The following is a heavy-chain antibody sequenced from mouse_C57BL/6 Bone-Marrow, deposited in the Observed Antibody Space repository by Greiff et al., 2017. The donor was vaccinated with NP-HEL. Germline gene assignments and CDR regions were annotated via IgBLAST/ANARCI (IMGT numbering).Heavy chain of an antibody. CDR2: INYDGSST. Sequence: EVHLVESEGGLVQPGSSMKLSCTASGFTFSDYYMAWVRQVPEKGLEWVANINYDGSSTYYLDSLKSRFIISRDNAKNILYLQMSSLKSEDTATYYCARDGKPLGNAMDYWGQGTSVTVSS. V-gene: IGHV5-16*01. CDR1: GFTFSDYY. CDR3: ARDGKPLGNAMDY. J-gene: IGHJ4*01. D-gene: IGHD2-10*02.